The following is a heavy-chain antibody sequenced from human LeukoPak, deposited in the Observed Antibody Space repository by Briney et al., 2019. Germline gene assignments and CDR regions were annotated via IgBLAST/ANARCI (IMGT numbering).Heavy chain of an antibody. V-gene: IGHV3-23*01. CDR2: IRSGGGST. J-gene: IGHJ4*02. D-gene: IGHD6-19*01. CDR3: AKDTSTISVSGTCFDY. CDR1: GFTFSSSG. Sequence: PGGSLRLSCAASGFTFSSSGTSWVRQAPGKGLEWVSGIRSGGGSTYYADSVKGRFTISRDNSENTLYLQMNSLRAEDTAVYYCAKDTSTISVSGTCFDYWGQGTLVTVSS.